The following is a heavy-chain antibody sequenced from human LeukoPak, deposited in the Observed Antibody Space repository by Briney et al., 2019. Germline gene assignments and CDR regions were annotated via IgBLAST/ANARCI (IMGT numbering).Heavy chain of an antibody. J-gene: IGHJ4*02. CDR2: INSDGSST. V-gene: IGHV3-74*01. CDR1: GFTFSSYW. D-gene: IGHD3-22*01. CDR3: ARGPGYYDSSGYYYY. Sequence: GGSLRLSCAASGFTFSSYWMHWVRQAPGKGLVWVSRINSDGSSTSYADSVKGRFTISRDNAKNTLYLQMNSLRAEDMAVYYCARGPGYYDSSGYYYYWGQGTLVTVSS.